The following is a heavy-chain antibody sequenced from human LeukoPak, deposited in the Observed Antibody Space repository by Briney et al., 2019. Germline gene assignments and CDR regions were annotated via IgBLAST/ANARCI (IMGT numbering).Heavy chain of an antibody. Sequence: SETLSLTCAVSVGSISSGGYSWSWIRRPPGKGLEWIGYIYQNGNTYYNPSIKSRVTISVERSKTQSSLNLCSGTAADTAVYYWGRGGIAAAASGIDYWGQGTLVAVSS. CDR1: VGSISSGGYS. CDR3: GRGGIAAAASGIDY. CDR2: IYQNGNT. D-gene: IGHD6-13*01. J-gene: IGHJ4*02. V-gene: IGHV4-30-2*01.